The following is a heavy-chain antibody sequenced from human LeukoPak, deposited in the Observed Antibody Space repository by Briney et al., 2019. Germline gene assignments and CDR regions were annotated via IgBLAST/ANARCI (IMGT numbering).Heavy chain of an antibody. CDR2: INPNSGGT. CDR1: GYTFTCYY. V-gene: IGHV1-2*02. D-gene: IGHD3-10*01. CDR3: ASSMVRGVMASFRSAYYFDY. J-gene: IGHJ4*02. Sequence: ASVNVSCKASGYTFTCYYMHWVRQAPGQGLEWMGWINPNSGGTNYAQKFQGRVTMTRDTSISTAYMELSRLRSDDTAVYYCASSMVRGVMASFRSAYYFDYWGQGTLVTVSS.